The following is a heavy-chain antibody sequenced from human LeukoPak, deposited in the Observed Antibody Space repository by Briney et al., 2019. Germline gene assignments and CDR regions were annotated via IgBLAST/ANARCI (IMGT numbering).Heavy chain of an antibody. CDR1: GFSFSSYS. J-gene: IGHJ4*02. CDR3: ESSPDEGPIDY. Sequence: VGSLRLSCAASGFSFSSYSMNWVRQAPGKGLEWVSIINRDSRTIADADSVKGRFTISRDKAKNSLYMQMNSLRAEDTAVYFCESSPDEGPIDYWGQGVMVSVSS. V-gene: IGHV3-21*01. D-gene: IGHD1-14*01. CDR2: INRDSRTI.